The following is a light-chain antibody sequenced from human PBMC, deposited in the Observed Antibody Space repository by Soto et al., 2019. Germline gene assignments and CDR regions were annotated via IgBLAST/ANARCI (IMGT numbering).Light chain of an antibody. J-gene: IGLJ2*01. CDR3: SSYAGNNNVI. CDR1: SSDVGAFYF. CDR2: EVN. V-gene: IGLV2-8*01. Sequence: QSVLTQPPSASGSPGQSVTISCTGTSSDVGAFYFVSWYQQHPGKAPRLMIYEVNKRPSGVPDRFSASKSGNTASLTVSGLEADEEADYYCSSYAGNNNVIFGGGTKLTVL.